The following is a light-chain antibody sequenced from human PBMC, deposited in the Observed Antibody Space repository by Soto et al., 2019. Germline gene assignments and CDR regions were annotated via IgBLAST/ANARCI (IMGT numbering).Light chain of an antibody. J-gene: IGKJ2*01. CDR2: GAS. CDR3: QQYGGSPYT. V-gene: IGKV3-20*01. Sequence: EIVLTQSPGTLPLSPGERATLSCRASQSVSSSYLAWYQQKPGQAPRLLIYGASRRATGIPDRFSGSGSGTDFTLTISRLEPEDFAVYYCQQYGGSPYTFGQGTKLEIK. CDR1: QSVSSSY.